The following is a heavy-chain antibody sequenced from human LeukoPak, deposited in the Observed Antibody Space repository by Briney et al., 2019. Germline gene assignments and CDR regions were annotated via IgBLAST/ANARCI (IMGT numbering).Heavy chain of an antibody. D-gene: IGHD1-1*01. V-gene: IGHV3-49*04. Sequence: ETGGSLRLSCAASGFTFGDYAMSWVRQAPGKGLEWVGFIRSKAYGGTTEYAASVKGRFTISRDDSKSIAYLQMNSLKTEDTAVYYCTRTPTTDAFDIWGQGTMVTVSS. CDR1: GFTFGDYA. J-gene: IGHJ3*02. CDR2: IRSKAYGGTT. CDR3: TRTPTTDAFDI.